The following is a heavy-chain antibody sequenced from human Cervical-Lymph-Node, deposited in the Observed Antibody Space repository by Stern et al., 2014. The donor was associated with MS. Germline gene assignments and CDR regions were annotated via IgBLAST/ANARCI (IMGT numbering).Heavy chain of an antibody. J-gene: IGHJ4*02. CDR2: INWNSGSI. V-gene: IGHV3-9*01. Sequence: VQLVQSGGGLVQPGRSLRLSCAASGFTFDDYAMHWVRQAPGKGLEWVSGINWNSGSIVYADSVKGRFTISRDNAKNSLFLQMNSLRAEDTALYYCAKGPTYDYGSGTFPFDYWGQGTLVTVSS. CDR1: GFTFDDYA. D-gene: IGHD3-10*01. CDR3: AKGPTYDYGSGTFPFDY.